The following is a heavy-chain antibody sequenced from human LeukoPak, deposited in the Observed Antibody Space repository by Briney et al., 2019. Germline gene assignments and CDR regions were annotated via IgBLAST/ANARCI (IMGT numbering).Heavy chain of an antibody. D-gene: IGHD3-16*01. CDR1: SGTVSNSRYY. CDR3: TSYAGFDWRNYFDY. V-gene: IGHV4-39*01. CDR2: IASSGTT. J-gene: IGHJ4*01. Sequence: SETLSLTCTVSSGTVSNSRYYWGWVRQSPGKGLEWIASIASSGTTYRNPSLTSRVALSVDTSRNQFTLRLSSVTAADTAVYYCTSYAGFDWRNYFDYWGRGILVTVS.